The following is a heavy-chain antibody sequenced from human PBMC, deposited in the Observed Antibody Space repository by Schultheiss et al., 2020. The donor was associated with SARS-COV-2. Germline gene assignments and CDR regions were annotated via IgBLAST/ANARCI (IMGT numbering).Heavy chain of an antibody. V-gene: IGHV4-34*01. CDR3: AREGDGDFDY. Sequence: SETLSLTCAVYGGSFSGYYWSWIRQPPGKGLEWIGEINHSGSTNYNPSLKSRVTMSVDTSKNQFSLKLSSVTAADTAVYYCAREGDGDFDYWGQGTLVTVSS. CDR1: GGSFSGYY. CDR2: INHSGST. J-gene: IGHJ4*02. D-gene: IGHD2-8*01.